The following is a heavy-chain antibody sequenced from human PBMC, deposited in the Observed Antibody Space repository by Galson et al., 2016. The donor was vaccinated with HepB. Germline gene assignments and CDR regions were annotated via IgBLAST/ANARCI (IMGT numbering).Heavy chain of an antibody. Sequence: SLRLSCAASGFIFSDYYMSWIRQAPGKGLEWVSYISSSGSYTKFADSVKGRLTISRDNAKNSLYLQMNSLRAEDTAVYYCARGHSSGWETIDAFDIWGQGTMVTVSS. CDR1: GFIFSDYY. CDR3: ARGHSSGWETIDAFDI. V-gene: IGHV3-11*06. J-gene: IGHJ3*02. CDR2: ISSSGSYT. D-gene: IGHD6-19*01.